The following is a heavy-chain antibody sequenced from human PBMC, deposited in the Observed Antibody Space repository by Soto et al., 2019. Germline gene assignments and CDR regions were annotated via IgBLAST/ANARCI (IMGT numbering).Heavy chain of an antibody. CDR1: GFTFSNYA. CDR2: ISDSGDNT. Sequence: PGGSLRLSCAASGFTFSNYAMNWVRQTPGKGLEWVSGISDSGDNTYYADSMKGRLTISRDNSKNTLDLQMNSLRVEDTAVYYCAVAGLDYWGQGTLVTVSS. D-gene: IGHD6-19*01. J-gene: IGHJ4*02. V-gene: IGHV3-23*01. CDR3: AVAGLDY.